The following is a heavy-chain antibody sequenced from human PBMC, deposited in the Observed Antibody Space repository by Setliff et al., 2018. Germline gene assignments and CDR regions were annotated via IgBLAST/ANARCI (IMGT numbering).Heavy chain of an antibody. D-gene: IGHD5-18*01. J-gene: IGHJ6*03. Sequence: SVKVSCKASGGTFTNYGVSWVRQAPGQGLEWVGGTIPLFGTTDYAQKFHGRLTIITDESTSTASMGLTSLTSDDTAVYYCAREGVDTRSSTDYRYYMDVWGKGTTVTVSS. CDR3: AREGVDTRSSTDYRYYMDV. V-gene: IGHV1-69*05. CDR1: GGTFTNYG. CDR2: TIPLFGTT.